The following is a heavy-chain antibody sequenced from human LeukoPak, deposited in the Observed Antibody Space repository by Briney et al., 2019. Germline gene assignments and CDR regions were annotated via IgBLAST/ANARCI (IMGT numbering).Heavy chain of an antibody. V-gene: IGHV1-18*01. CDR2: ISAYNGNT. CDR3: ARRTRGYPDY. Sequence: ASVKVSCKASGYTXTSYGITWVRXXPGQGLEWMGWISAYNGNTNYAQKLQGRVTMTTDTSTSTAYMELRSLRSDDTAVYYCARRTRGYPDYWGQGTLVTVSS. D-gene: IGHD5-12*01. CDR1: GYTXTSYG. J-gene: IGHJ4*02.